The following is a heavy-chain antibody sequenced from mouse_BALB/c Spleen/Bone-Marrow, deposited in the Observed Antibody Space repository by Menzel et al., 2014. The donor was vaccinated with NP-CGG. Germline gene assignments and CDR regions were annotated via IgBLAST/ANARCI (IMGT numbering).Heavy chain of an antibody. V-gene: IGHV1-54*01. CDR2: LNPGSGGT. Sequence: QVQLKQSGAELVRPGTSVKVSCKASGYAFTNYLIEWVKRRPGQGLEWIGVLNPGSGGTNYSEKFKGKATLTADKSSSSAYMQLSSLTSDDSAVYFCARRIYYAMGYWGQGTTLTVSS. CDR3: ARRIYYAMGY. CDR1: GYAFTNYL. J-gene: IGHJ2*01. D-gene: IGHD2-1*01.